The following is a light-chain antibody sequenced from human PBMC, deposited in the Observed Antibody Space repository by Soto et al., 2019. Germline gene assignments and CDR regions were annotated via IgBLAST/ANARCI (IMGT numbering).Light chain of an antibody. CDR3: QQYNEWPPFT. Sequence: DLQMTQSPSSLSASVGDRVTITCRASQSIVTYLNWYLQKPGKAPKLLIYAASNLQSGVPSRFSGSGSGTDFTLTISSLQSEDFAVYYCQQYNEWPPFTFGQGTRLEIK. CDR2: AAS. CDR1: QSIVTY. J-gene: IGKJ5*01. V-gene: IGKV1-39*01.